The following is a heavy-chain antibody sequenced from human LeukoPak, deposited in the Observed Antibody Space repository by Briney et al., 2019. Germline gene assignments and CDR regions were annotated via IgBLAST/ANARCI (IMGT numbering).Heavy chain of an antibody. V-gene: IGHV3-30*02. CDR1: GFTFSSYG. Sequence: PGGSLRLSCAASGFTFSSYGMHWVRQAPGKGLEWVAFIRYDGSNKYYADSVKGRFTISRDNSKNTLYLQMNSLRAEDTAVYYCAKEKPSGSHHPTRGHYWGQGTLVTVSS. CDR3: AKEKPSGSHHPTRGHY. D-gene: IGHD1-26*01. J-gene: IGHJ4*02. CDR2: IRYDGSNK.